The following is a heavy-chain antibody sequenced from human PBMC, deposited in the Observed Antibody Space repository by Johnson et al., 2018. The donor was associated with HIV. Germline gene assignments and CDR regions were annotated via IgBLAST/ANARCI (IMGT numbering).Heavy chain of an antibody. CDR2: ISGGGGGST. J-gene: IGHJ3*02. D-gene: IGHD6-13*01. V-gene: IGHV3-23*01. Sequence: VQLLESGGGLVQPGGSLRVSCATSGFTFSNYAMNWVRQAPGKGLEWVSAISGGGGGSTHYADSVKGRFTISRDNSKNTLYLQMNSLRAEDTAVYYCAGGEQLVHLGAFDIWGQGTMVTVSS. CDR1: GFTFSNYA. CDR3: AGGEQLVHLGAFDI.